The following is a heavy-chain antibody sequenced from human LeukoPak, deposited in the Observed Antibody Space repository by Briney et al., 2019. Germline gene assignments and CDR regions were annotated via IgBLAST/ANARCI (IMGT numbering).Heavy chain of an antibody. V-gene: IGHV3-7*01. CDR1: GFTFSNYW. CDR3: ARLIVGAIDY. D-gene: IGHD1-26*01. J-gene: IGHJ4*02. CDR2: IKQDGSEK. Sequence: GGSLRLSCAASGFTFSNYWMSWVRQAPGKGLEWVANIKQDGSEKYYVDSVKGRFTISRDNAKNSLYLQMNSLRAEDTAMYYCARLIVGAIDYWGQGSLVTVSS.